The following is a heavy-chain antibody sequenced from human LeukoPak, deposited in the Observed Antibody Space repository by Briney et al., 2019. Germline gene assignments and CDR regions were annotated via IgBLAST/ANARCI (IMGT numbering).Heavy chain of an antibody. CDR2: IYSGGST. CDR3: VRDNPRCCGVVPVNIDDF. D-gene: IGHD2-15*01. V-gene: IGHV3-66*01. J-gene: IGHJ4*02. Sequence: GGSLRLSCAASGFTVSSNYMSWVRQAPGKGLEWVSVIYSGGSTYYADSVKGRFTISRDNSKNTLYLQMNSLRVEDTAVYYCVRDNPRCCGVVPVNIDDFWGQGTLVTVSS. CDR1: GFTVSSNY.